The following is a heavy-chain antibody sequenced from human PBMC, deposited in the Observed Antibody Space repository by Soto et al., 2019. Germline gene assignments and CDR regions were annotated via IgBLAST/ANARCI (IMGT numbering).Heavy chain of an antibody. Sequence: VGSLRLSCAASGFTFSSYAMSWVRQAPGKGLEWVSAISGSGGSTYYADSVKGRFTISRDNSKNTLYLQMNSLRAEDTAVYYCAKDHMVSDYFDYCGQRTLVTVSS. CDR2: ISGSGGST. D-gene: IGHD3-10*01. CDR3: AKDHMVSDYFDY. CDR1: GFTFSSYA. J-gene: IGHJ4*02. V-gene: IGHV3-23*01.